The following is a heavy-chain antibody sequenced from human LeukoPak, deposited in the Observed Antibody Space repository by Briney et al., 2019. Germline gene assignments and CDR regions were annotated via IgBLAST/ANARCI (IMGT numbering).Heavy chain of an antibody. J-gene: IGHJ3*02. D-gene: IGHD2-15*01. CDR2: IYSGGST. V-gene: IGHV3-66*01. CDR1: GFTFSSYS. Sequence: GGSLRLSCAASGFTFSSYSMNWVRQAPGKGLEWVSVIYSGGSTYYADSVKGRFTISRDNSKNTLYLQMNSLRAEDTAVYYCARDRTEYCSGGSCYSTDAFDIWGQGTMVTVSS. CDR3: ARDRTEYCSGGSCYSTDAFDI.